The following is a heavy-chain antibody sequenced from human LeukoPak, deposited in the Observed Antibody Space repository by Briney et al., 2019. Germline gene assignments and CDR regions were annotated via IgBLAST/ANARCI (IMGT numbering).Heavy chain of an antibody. J-gene: IGHJ4*02. V-gene: IGHV3-66*01. CDR3: ARDGVLAAAGGYFDY. D-gene: IGHD6-13*01. CDR1: EFSVGSNY. Sequence: GGSLRLSCAASEFSVGSNYMTWVRQAPGKGLEWVSLIYSGGSTYYADSVKGRFTISRDNSKNTLYLQMGSLRAEDMAVYYCARDGVLAAAGGYFDYWGQGTLVTVSS. CDR2: IYSGGST.